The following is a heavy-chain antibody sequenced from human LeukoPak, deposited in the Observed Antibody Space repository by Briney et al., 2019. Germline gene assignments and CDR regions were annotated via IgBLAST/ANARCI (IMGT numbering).Heavy chain of an antibody. CDR3: AREELAYGSGSYGNYYYYYYMDV. CDR2: INPNSGGT. D-gene: IGHD3-10*01. J-gene: IGHJ6*03. CDR1: GYTFTGYY. Sequence: ASVKVSCKASGYTFTGYYMHCVRQAPGQGLEWMGWINPNSGGTNYAQKFQGRVTMTRDTSISTAYMELSRLRSDDTAVYYCAREELAYGSGSYGNYYYYYYMDVWGKGTTVTVSS. V-gene: IGHV1-2*02.